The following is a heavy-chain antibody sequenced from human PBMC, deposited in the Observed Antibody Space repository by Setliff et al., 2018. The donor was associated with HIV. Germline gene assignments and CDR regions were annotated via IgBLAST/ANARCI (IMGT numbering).Heavy chain of an antibody. Sequence: SETLSLTCTVSGGSINNYYWSWIRQPPGKGLEYIGYIYTNGGTNYNPSLKSRVTISVDTSKNQFSLKLSSVTTADTAVYYCARATATWLVDNWGQGTLVTVSS. CDR2: IYTNGGT. J-gene: IGHJ4*02. CDR3: ARATATWLVDN. D-gene: IGHD2-15*01. V-gene: IGHV4-59*01. CDR1: GGSINNYY.